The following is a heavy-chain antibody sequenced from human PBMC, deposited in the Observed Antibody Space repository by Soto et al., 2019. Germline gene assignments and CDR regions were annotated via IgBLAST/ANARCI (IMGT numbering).Heavy chain of an antibody. CDR1: GYTFTSYG. J-gene: IGHJ4*02. V-gene: IGHV1-18*01. Sequence: ASVKVSCKASGYTFTSYGISCVRQAPGQGLEWMGWISPYNGNTKDVQKFQGRVTMTTDTSTSTAYMEVRSLGAEDTAVYYCERVRITLPPEYGYGPSFDCWGQGTPVTVSS. D-gene: IGHD5-18*01. CDR2: ISPYNGNT. CDR3: ERVRITLPPEYGYGPSFDC.